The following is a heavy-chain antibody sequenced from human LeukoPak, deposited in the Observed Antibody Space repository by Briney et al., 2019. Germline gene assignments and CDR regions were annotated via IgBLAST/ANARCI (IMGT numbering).Heavy chain of an antibody. D-gene: IGHD6-13*01. V-gene: IGHV1-58*02. CDR3: AASSSWYSAFDI. Sequence: GASVKVSCKASGFTFTSSAMPWVRQARGQRLEWIGWIVVCSGNTNYAQKFQERVTITRDMSTSTAYMELSSLRSEDTAVYYCAASSSWYSAFDIWGQGAMVTVSS. J-gene: IGHJ3*02. CDR2: IVVCSGNT. CDR1: GFTFTSSA.